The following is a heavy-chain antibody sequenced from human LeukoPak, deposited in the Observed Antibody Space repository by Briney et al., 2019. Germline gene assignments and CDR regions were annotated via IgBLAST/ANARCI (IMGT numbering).Heavy chain of an antibody. V-gene: IGHV3-66*02. CDR2: IYSGGST. D-gene: IGHD2-2*02. CDR1: GFTFSLYE. Sequence: PGGSLRLSCAASGFTFSLYEMNWVRQAPGKGLEWVSVIYSGGSTYYADSVKGRFTISRDNSKNTLYLQMNSLRAEDTAVYYCARDVPAHCSSTSCYRYYYYMDVWGKGTTVTVSS. J-gene: IGHJ6*03. CDR3: ARDVPAHCSSTSCYRYYYYMDV.